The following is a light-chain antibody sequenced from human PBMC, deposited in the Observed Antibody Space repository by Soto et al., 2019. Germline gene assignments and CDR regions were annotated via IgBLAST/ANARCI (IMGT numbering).Light chain of an antibody. CDR1: QSVSSN. CDR2: GAS. CDR3: QQYNSWPRT. V-gene: IGKV3-15*01. Sequence: EIVMKQSPATLSVTPGERATLSCRASQSVSSNLAWYQQKPGQAPRLLIYGASTRATGIPARFSGSGSGTEFTLTISSLQSEDFAVYYCQQYNSWPRTFGQGTKV. J-gene: IGKJ1*01.